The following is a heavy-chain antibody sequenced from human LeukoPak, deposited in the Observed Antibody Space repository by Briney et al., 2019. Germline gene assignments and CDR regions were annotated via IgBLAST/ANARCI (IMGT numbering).Heavy chain of an antibody. J-gene: IGHJ4*02. V-gene: IGHV3-23*01. CDR2: ISHTSEYT. CDR3: AKGSSAGRPYYFDY. CDR1: GFTFSSYT. Sequence: GGSLRLSCAASGFTFSSYTMSWVRQAPGKGLEWVSAISHTSEYTYHADSVKGRFTISRDNSKNTLYLQMNSLRAEDTAMYYCAKGSSAGRPYYFDYWGQGTLVTVSS. D-gene: IGHD3-10*01.